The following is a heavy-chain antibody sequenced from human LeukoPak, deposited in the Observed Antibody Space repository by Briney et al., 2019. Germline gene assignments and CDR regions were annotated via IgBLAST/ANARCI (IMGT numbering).Heavy chain of an antibody. D-gene: IGHD5-24*01. J-gene: IGHJ4*02. CDR3: AKSGYNRFDY. Sequence: GGSLRLSCAASGFTFSSYAMSWVRQAPGKGLEWVSTISGSDSSTYYADSVKGRFTISRDNSKNTLYLQMNSLRADDTAVYYCAKSGYNRFDYWGQGTLVTVSS. V-gene: IGHV3-23*01. CDR1: GFTFSSYA. CDR2: ISGSDSST.